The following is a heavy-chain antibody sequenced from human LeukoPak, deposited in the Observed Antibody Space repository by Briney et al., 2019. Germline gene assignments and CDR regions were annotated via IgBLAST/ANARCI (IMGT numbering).Heavy chain of an antibody. D-gene: IGHD3-16*01. CDR2: VQKDENYK. CDR3: ANIPNSFGPDY. V-gene: IGHV3-30*02. Sequence: GGSLRLSCAASGFRFSSYGMHWVRQAPGKGLEWVAFVQKDENYKKYADSVKGRLTISRDNSKNTLYLQMNSLRVEDTAVYYCANIPNSFGPDYWGQGSLVTVSS. CDR1: GFRFSSYG. J-gene: IGHJ4*02.